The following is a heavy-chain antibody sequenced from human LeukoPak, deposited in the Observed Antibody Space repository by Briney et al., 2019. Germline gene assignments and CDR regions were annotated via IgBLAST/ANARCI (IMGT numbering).Heavy chain of an antibody. V-gene: IGHV1-69*05. Sequence: ASVKVSCKASGYTFTGYYMHWVRQAPGQGLEWMGGIIPIFGTANYAQKFQGRVTITTDESTSTAYMELSSLRSEDTAVYYCARMADSGYQVDYWGQGTLVTVSS. CDR3: ARMADSGYQVDY. D-gene: IGHD3-22*01. CDR1: GYTFTGYY. CDR2: IIPIFGTA. J-gene: IGHJ4*02.